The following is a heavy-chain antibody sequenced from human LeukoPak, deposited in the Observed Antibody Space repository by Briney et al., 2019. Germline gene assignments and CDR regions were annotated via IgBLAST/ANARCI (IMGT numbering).Heavy chain of an antibody. J-gene: IGHJ4*02. CDR3: AKDPIYQLLLPFDY. V-gene: IGHV3-23*01. D-gene: IGHD2-2*01. Sequence: TGGSLRLSCAASGFTFSSYAMSWVRQAPGKGLEWVSAISGSGGSTYYADSVKGRFTISRDNSKNTLYLQMNSLRAEDTAVYYCAKDPIYQLLLPFDYWGQGTLVTVSS. CDR2: ISGSGGST. CDR1: GFTFSSYA.